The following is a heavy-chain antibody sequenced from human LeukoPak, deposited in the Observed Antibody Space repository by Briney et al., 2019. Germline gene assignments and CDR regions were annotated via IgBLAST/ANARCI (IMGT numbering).Heavy chain of an antibody. CDR2: INHSGST. CDR1: GGSFSGYY. J-gene: IGHJ6*03. V-gene: IGHV4-34*01. D-gene: IGHD3-10*01. Sequence: SETLSHTCAVYGGSFSGYYWSWIRQPPGKGLEWIGEINHSGSTNYNPSLKSRVTISVDTSKNQFSLKLSSVTAADTAVYYCARGRLLWFGEFGDMDVWGKGTTVTVSS. CDR3: ARGRLLWFGEFGDMDV.